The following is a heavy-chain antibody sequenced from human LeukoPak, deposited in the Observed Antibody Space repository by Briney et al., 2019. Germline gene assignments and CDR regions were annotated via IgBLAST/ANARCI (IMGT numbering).Heavy chain of an antibody. CDR3: AKDYGGLAAFDY. CDR2: ISYDGSNK. CDR1: GFTFSSYG. D-gene: IGHD3-16*01. Sequence: TGGSLRLSCAASGFTFSSYGINWVRQAPGKGLEWVAVISYDGSNKYYADSVKGRFTISRDNSKNTMYLQMNSLRAEDTAVYYCAKDYGGLAAFDYWGQGTLVTVSS. J-gene: IGHJ4*02. V-gene: IGHV3-30*18.